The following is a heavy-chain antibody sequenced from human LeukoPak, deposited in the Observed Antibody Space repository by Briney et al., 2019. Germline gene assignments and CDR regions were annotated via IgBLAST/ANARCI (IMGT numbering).Heavy chain of an antibody. CDR3: AKGGSGSYYTYYGMDV. CDR2: ISGSGGST. J-gene: IGHJ6*02. CDR1: GFTFSSYA. Sequence: GGSLRLSCAASGFTFSSYAMSWVRQAPGKGLEWVSAISGSGGSTYYADSVKGRFTISRDNSKNTLYLQMNSLRAEDTAVYYCAKGGSGSYYTYYGMDVWGQGTTVTVSS. D-gene: IGHD3-10*01. V-gene: IGHV3-23*01.